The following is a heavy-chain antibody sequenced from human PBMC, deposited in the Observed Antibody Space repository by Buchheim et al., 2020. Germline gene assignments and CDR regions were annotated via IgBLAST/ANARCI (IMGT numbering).Heavy chain of an antibody. CDR2: ISGSGGST. V-gene: IGHV3-23*01. D-gene: IGHD4-23*01. CDR1: GFTFSTYA. CDR3: AKYRTTVVTPGAFDY. Sequence: EVQLLESGGGLVQPGGSLRLSCAASGFTFSTYAVTWVRQAPGKGLEWVSAISGSGGSTYYADSVKGRFTISRANSKNTLYLQMNSLRADDTAVYYCAKYRTTVVTPGAFDYWGQGTL. J-gene: IGHJ4*02.